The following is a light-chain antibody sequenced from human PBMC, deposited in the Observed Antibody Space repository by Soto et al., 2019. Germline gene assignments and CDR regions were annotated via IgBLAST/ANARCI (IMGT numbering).Light chain of an antibody. J-gene: IGKJ3*01. CDR2: GAS. CDR1: KSVSSN. CDR3: QKYGRPRFT. Sequence: EIVMPQSPATRSGSPGEGGTRAGWASKSVSSNLAWYQQKPGQAPRLLIYGASSRANRIQARFSGRRSRPSFNPTLPSPEPEALAVYYCQKYGRPRFTFGSGTKVDIK. V-gene: IGKV3D-15*01.